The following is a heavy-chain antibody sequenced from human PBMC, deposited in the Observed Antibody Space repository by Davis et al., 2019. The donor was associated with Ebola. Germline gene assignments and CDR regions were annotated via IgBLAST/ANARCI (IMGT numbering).Heavy chain of an antibody. V-gene: IGHV1-2*04. J-gene: IGHJ6*02. CDR3: ARTYYYGSGSYYKYYYGMDV. CDR1: GYTFTGYY. CDR2: INPNSGGT. Sequence: AASVKVSCKASGYTFTGYYMHWVRQAPGQGLEWMGWINPNSGGTNYAQKFQGWVTMTRDTSTSTVYMELSSLRSEDTAVYYCARTYYYGSGSYYKYYYGMDVWGQGTTVTVSS. D-gene: IGHD3-10*01.